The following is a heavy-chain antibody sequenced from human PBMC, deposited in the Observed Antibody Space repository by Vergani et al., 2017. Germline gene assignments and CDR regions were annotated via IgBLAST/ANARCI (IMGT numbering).Heavy chain of an antibody. D-gene: IGHD3-3*01. CDR1: GFTFSSYG. V-gene: IGHV3-30*18. J-gene: IGHJ6*03. Sequence: QVQLVESGGGVVQPGRSLRLSCAASGFTFSSYGMHWVRQAPGKGLEWVAVISYDGSNKYYADSVKGRFTISRDNSKNTRYLQMNSLRAEDTAVYYCAKGIYDFWSGYDYYYMDVWGKGTTVTVSS. CDR3: AKGIYDFWSGYDYYYMDV. CDR2: ISYDGSNK.